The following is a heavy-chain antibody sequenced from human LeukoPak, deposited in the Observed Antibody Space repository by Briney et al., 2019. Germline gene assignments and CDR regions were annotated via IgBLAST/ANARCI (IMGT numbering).Heavy chain of an antibody. CDR3: AKAHYDFWSGYYGPYFDY. V-gene: IGHV3-23*01. Sequence: GGSLRLPCAASGFTFSSYAMSWVRQAPGKGLEWVPAISGSGGSTYYADSVKGRFTISRDNSKNTLYLQMNSLRAEDTAVYYCAKAHYDFWSGYYGPYFDYWGQGTLVTVSS. D-gene: IGHD3-3*01. CDR1: GFTFSSYA. J-gene: IGHJ4*02. CDR2: ISGSGGST.